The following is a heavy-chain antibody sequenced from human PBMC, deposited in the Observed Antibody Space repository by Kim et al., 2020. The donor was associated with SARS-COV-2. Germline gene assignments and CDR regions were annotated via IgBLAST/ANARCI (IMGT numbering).Heavy chain of an antibody. D-gene: IGHD3-3*01. V-gene: IGHV3-30*02. J-gene: IGHJ6*02. CDR3: AKDLRFLEWQYYGMDV. Sequence: SVKGRFTISRDNSKNTLYLQMNSLRAEDTAVYYCAKDLRFLEWQYYGMDVWGQGTTVTVSS.